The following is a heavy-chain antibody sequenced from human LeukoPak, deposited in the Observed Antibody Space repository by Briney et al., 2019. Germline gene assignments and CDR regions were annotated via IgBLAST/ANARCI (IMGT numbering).Heavy chain of an antibody. CDR3: ARATTRWLAKYYFDY. D-gene: IGHD6-19*01. Sequence: SETLSLTCAVYGGSFSGYYWSWIRQPPGKGLEWIGQINHSGSTNYNPSLKSRVTISVDTSKNQFSLKLSSVTAADTAVYYCARATTRWLAKYYFDYWGQGTLVTVSS. V-gene: IGHV4-34*01. CDR2: INHSGST. J-gene: IGHJ4*02. CDR1: GGSFSGYY.